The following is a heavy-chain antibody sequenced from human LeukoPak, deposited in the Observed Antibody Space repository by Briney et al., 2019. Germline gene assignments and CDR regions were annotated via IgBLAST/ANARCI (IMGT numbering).Heavy chain of an antibody. D-gene: IGHD3-10*01. J-gene: IGHJ4*02. CDR1: GGSISSYY. V-gene: IGHV4-59*08. CDR3: AALWFGELSPFDY. CDR2: IYYSGST. Sequence: SETLSLTCTVSGGSISSYYWRWIRQPTGKGLECIGYIYYSGSTNYNPSLKSRVTISVDTSKNQFPLKLSSVTAADTAVYYCAALWFGELSPFDYWGQGTLVTVSS.